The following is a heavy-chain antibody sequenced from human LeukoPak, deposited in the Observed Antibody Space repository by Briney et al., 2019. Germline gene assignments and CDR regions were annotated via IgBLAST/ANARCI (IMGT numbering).Heavy chain of an antibody. J-gene: IGHJ2*01. Sequence: PSETLSLTCTVSGRSSSSSSYYWGWIRQPPGKGLEWIGSIYYSGSTYYNPSLKSRVTISVDTSKNQFSLKLSSVTAADTAVYYSARPHGGWLGNWYFDLWGRGTLVTVSS. D-gene: IGHD5-12*01. CDR1: GRSSSSSSYY. CDR3: ARPHGGWLGNWYFDL. V-gene: IGHV4-39*07. CDR2: IYYSGST.